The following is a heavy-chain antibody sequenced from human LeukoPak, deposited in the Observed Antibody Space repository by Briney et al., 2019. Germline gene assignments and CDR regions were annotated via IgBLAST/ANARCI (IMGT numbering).Heavy chain of an antibody. CDR1: GGTFSSYA. CDR2: IIPTFGTA. Sequence: AASVKVSCKASGGTFSSYAISWVRQAPGQGLEWMGGIIPTFGTANYAQKFQGRVTITADESTSTAYMELSSLRSEDTAVYYCARVQGGDWYFDLWGRGTLVTVSS. V-gene: IGHV1-69*01. J-gene: IGHJ2*01. CDR3: ARVQGGDWYFDL. D-gene: IGHD1-26*01.